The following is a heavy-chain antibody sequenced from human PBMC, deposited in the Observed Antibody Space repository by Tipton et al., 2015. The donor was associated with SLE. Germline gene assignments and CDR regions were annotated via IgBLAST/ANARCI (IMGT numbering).Heavy chain of an antibody. Sequence: SLRLSCAASGFTFSSSWMHWVRQVPGKGLVWVSSISGSDGSTYYADSVKGRFTISRDNSKNTLYLQMNSLRAEDTAVYYCARRNSESGAFDMWGQGTLVTVSS. J-gene: IGHJ3*02. CDR1: GFTFSSSW. CDR2: ISGSDGST. D-gene: IGHD3-10*01. CDR3: ARRNSESGAFDM. V-gene: IGHV3-23*01.